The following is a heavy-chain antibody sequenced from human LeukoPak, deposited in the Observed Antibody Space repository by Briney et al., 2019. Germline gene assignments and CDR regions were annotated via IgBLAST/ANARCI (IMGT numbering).Heavy chain of an antibody. CDR2: ISYDGSNK. Sequence: GGSLRLSCAASGFTFSSYATHWVRQAPGKGLEWVAVISYDGSNKYYADSVKGRFTISRDNSKNTLYLQMNSLRAEDTAVYYCARDFYDFWSGYAPHFGYWGQGTLVTVSS. CDR1: GFTFSSYA. CDR3: ARDFYDFWSGYAPHFGY. D-gene: IGHD3-3*01. J-gene: IGHJ4*02. V-gene: IGHV3-30*04.